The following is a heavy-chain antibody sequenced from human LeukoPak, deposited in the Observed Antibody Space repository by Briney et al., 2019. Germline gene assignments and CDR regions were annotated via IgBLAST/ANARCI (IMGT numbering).Heavy chain of an antibody. Sequence: GESLKISCKGSGYSFASYWIGWVRQMPGKGLEWMGLIYPGDSDTRYSPSFQGQVTISADKSISTAYLQWSSLKASDTAMYYCARLIGGIAARSYFDYWGQGTLVTVSS. V-gene: IGHV5-51*01. D-gene: IGHD6-6*01. CDR1: GYSFASYW. J-gene: IGHJ4*02. CDR2: IYPGDSDT. CDR3: ARLIGGIAARSYFDY.